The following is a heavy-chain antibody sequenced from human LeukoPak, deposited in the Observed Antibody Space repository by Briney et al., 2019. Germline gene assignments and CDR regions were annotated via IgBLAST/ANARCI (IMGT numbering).Heavy chain of an antibody. CDR3: AKDRPQNKPGIAAAGPNSFDY. D-gene: IGHD6-13*01. Sequence: SGGSLRLSCAASGFTFSSYAMSWVRQAPGKGLEWVSAISGSGGSTYYADSVKGRFTISRDNSKNTLYLQMNSLRAEDTAVYYCAKDRPQNKPGIAAAGPNSFDYWGQGTLVTVSS. CDR2: ISGSGGST. V-gene: IGHV3-23*01. CDR1: GFTFSSYA. J-gene: IGHJ4*02.